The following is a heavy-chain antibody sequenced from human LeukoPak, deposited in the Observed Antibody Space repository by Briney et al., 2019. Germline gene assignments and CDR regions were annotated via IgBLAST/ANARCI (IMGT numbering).Heavy chain of an antibody. CDR3: AKGLGAYYDYGPYFDY. D-gene: IGHD3-16*01. V-gene: IGHV3-7*03. CDR1: GFAFSSYW. J-gene: IGHJ4*02. CDR2: IKHDGSEE. Sequence: GGSLRLSCAASGFAFSSYWMTWVRQAPGKGLQWVANIKHDGSEEYYVDSVKGRFTISRDNAKNTLYLQMNSLRAEDTAVYYCAKGLGAYYDYGPYFDYWGQGTLVTVSS.